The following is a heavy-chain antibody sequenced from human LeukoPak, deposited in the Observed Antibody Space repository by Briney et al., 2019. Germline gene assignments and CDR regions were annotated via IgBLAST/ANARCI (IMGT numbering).Heavy chain of an antibody. CDR1: GDSISSGSYY. CDR3: ARDRSYYSDTGTDY. Sequence: SETLSLTCTVSGDSISSGSYYWSWIRQPAGKGLEWIGRIYGRGGSNYSPSLKSRVTISVDTSKNQFSLRLSSVTAADTAVYYCARDRSYYSDTGTDYWGQGALVTVSS. CDR2: IYGRGGS. J-gene: IGHJ4*02. D-gene: IGHD3-22*01. V-gene: IGHV4-61*10.